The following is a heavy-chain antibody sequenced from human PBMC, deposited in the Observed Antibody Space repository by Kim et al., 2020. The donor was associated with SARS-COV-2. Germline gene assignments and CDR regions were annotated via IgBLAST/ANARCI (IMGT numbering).Heavy chain of an antibody. CDR2: IDASSSYI. CDR3: AREAGGITDAFDL. D-gene: IGHD3-16*01. V-gene: IGHV3-21*06. CDR1: GFTFTRHT. Sequence: GGSLRLSCAASGFTFTRHTINWVRQDPGKGLEWVSSIDASSSYIYYADPVKGRFTISRDNAKDSLYLHMSSLRAEDTAVYYCAREAGGITDAFDLWVQGTLVTVSP. J-gene: IGHJ3*01.